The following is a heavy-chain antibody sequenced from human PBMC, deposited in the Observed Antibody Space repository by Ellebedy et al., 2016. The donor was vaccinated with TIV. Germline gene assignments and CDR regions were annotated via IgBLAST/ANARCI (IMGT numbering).Heavy chain of an antibody. CDR1: GFSLSTSGMS. V-gene: IGHV2-70*11. J-gene: IGHJ5*02. CDR3: ARNGIEGGWFEP. D-gene: IGHD2-15*01. Sequence: SGPTLVKPTQTLTLTCTFPGFSLSTSGMSVSWIRQPPGKALEWLTRVDWADDKYYSTSLKTRLTISKDTSKNQVVLTMTNMDPVDTATYYCARNGIEGGWFEPWGQGTLVTVSS. CDR2: VDWADDK.